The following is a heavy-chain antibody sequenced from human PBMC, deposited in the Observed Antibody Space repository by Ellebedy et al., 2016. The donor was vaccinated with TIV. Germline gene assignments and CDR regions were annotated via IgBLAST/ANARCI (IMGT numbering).Heavy chain of an antibody. CDR1: GYTFSSSK. D-gene: IGHD3-16*01. J-gene: IGHJ4*02. V-gene: IGHV1-3*01. CDR2: INAGNGNT. CDR3: ARDWGWGGDY. Sequence: AASVKVSCKASGYTFSSSKMHWVRQAPGQRLEWMGWINAGNGNTKHSQKFQGRVTLTRDTSASTAYMELSSLRSEDTAGYYSARDWGWGGDYWGQGTLVTVSS.